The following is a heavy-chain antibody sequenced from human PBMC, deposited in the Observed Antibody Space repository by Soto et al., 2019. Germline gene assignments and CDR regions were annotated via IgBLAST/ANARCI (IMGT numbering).Heavy chain of an antibody. J-gene: IGHJ6*02. D-gene: IGHD3-3*01. CDR2: IIPIFGTA. V-gene: IGHV1-69*06. CDR3: ASRLFGAVLLEYYYGMDV. CDR1: GGTFSSYA. Sequence: GASVKVSCKASGGTFSSYAISWVRQAPGQGLEWMGGIIPIFGTANYAQKFQGRVTITADKSTSTAYMELSSLRSEDTAVYYCASRLFGAVLLEYYYGMDVWGQGTTVTVFS.